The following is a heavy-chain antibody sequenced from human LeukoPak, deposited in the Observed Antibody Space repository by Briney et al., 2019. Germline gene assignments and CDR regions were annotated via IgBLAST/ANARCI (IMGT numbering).Heavy chain of an antibody. CDR2: IKQDGSEQ. V-gene: IGHV3-7*01. Sequence: GGSLRLSCAASGFNFTTYWMTWVRQAPGRGLEWVATIKQDGSEQFYLDSVKGRFTISRDNAKNSLFLQMSSLRVEDTAVYFCARDPLYSRSWIDYWGQGTLVTVSS. J-gene: IGHJ4*02. CDR1: GFNFTTYW. CDR3: ARDPLYSRSWIDY. D-gene: IGHD6-13*01.